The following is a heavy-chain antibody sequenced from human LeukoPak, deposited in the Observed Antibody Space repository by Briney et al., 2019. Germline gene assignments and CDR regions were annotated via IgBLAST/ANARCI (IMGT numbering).Heavy chain of an antibody. Sequence: GGSLRLSCAASGFTFSSYSMNWVRQAPGKGLKWVSSISSSSSYIYYADSVKGRFTISRDNAKNSLYLQMNSLRAEDTAVYYCASRLRRGPRGAFDIWGQGTMVTVSS. V-gene: IGHV3-21*01. CDR1: GFTFSSYS. J-gene: IGHJ3*02. D-gene: IGHD2-8*01. CDR2: ISSSSSYI. CDR3: ASRLRRGPRGAFDI.